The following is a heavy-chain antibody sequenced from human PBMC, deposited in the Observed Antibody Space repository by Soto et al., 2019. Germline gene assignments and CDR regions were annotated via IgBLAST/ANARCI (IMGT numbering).Heavy chain of an antibody. CDR3: ARGGNDSSGWYRYYYYYYGMDV. CDR1: GYTFTSYG. J-gene: IGHJ6*02. D-gene: IGHD6-19*01. V-gene: IGHV1-18*01. CDR2: ISAYNGNT. Sequence: GASVKVSCKASGYTFTSYGISWVRQAPGQGLEWMGWISAYNGNTNYAQKLQGRVTMTTDTSTSTAYMELRSLRSDDTAVYYCARGGNDSSGWYRYYYYYYGMDVWGQGTTVTVSS.